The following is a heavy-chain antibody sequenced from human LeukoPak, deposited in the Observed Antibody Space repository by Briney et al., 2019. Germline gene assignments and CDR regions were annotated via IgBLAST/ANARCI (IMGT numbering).Heavy chain of an antibody. CDR1: GYTFTRSG. Sequence: GASVKVSCKASGYTFTRSGISWVRQAPGQGLEWMGWISAYNGDSRYAQNLQGRLTMTTDTSTSTAYMELRSLRSDDTAIYYCTRDRPSGSYYFERWGQGTLVTVSS. J-gene: IGHJ4*02. CDR2: ISAYNGDS. V-gene: IGHV1-18*01. D-gene: IGHD3-10*01. CDR3: TRDRPSGSYYFER.